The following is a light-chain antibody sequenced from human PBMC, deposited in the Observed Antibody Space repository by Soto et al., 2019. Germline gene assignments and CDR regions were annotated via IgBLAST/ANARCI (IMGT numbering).Light chain of an antibody. Sequence: QSVLTQPASVSGSPGQSITISCTGTSSDVGSYNLVSWYQQHPGKAPKLMIYEGSKRPSGVSNRFSGSKSGNTASLTISGLQAEDEADYHCCSYAGSSIHVVFGGGTKVTVL. CDR2: EGS. CDR1: SSDVGSYNL. V-gene: IGLV2-23*01. CDR3: CSYAGSSIHVV. J-gene: IGLJ2*01.